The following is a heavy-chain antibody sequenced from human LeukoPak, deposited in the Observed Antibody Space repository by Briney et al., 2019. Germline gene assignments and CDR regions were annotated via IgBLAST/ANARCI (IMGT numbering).Heavy chain of an antibody. CDR2: ISSDGSRK. CDR3: ARDWSGYKVGSVGWFDP. Sequence: PGGSLRLSCTEPGFTPRKYSMHWIRQSPGKGLEWVAVISSDGSRKYYGDSVKGRFTISRDNYRDTVYLQMNSLTVQDTAVYYCARDWSGYKVGSVGWFDPWGQGTLVTVSS. J-gene: IGHJ5*02. D-gene: IGHD5-18*01. V-gene: IGHV3-30*03. CDR1: GFTPRKYS.